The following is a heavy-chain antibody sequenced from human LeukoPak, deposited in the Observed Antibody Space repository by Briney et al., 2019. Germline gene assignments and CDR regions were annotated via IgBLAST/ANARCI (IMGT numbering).Heavy chain of an antibody. CDR3: ATSRGYSSGWYWFDP. J-gene: IGHJ5*02. V-gene: IGHV3-23*01. CDR1: GFTFSSYA. CDR2: ISGSGGST. D-gene: IGHD6-19*01. Sequence: TGGSLRLSWAASGFTFSSYAMSWVRQAPGKGLQWVSAISGSGGSTYYADSVKGRFTISRDNSKNTLYMKMNRLSAEHTAVYYCATSRGYSSGWYWFDPWGQGTLVTVSS.